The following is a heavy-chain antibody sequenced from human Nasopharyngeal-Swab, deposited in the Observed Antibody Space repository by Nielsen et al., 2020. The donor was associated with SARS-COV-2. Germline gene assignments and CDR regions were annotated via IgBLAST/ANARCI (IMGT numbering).Heavy chain of an antibody. D-gene: IGHD3-10*01. CDR3: ASSPPWFGEPEHGMDV. Sequence: RQAPGKGLEWIGEINHSGSTNYNPSLKSRVTISVDTSKNQFSLKLSSVTAADTAVYYCASSPPWFGEPEHGMDVWGQGTTVTVSS. J-gene: IGHJ6*02. CDR2: INHSGST. V-gene: IGHV4-34*01.